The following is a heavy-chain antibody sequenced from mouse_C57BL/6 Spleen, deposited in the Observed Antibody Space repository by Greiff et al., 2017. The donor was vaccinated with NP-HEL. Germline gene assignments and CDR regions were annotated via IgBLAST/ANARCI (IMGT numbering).Heavy chain of an antibody. J-gene: IGHJ4*01. CDR3: TREAYYCGSSYYAMDY. D-gene: IGHD1-1*01. CDR2: ISSGGDYI. Sequence: EVKLVESGEGLVKPGGSLKLSCAASGFTFSSYAMSWVRQTPEKRLEWVAYISSGGDYIYYADTVKGRFTISRDNARNTLYLQMSSLKSEDTAMYYCTREAYYCGSSYYAMDYWGQGTSVTVSS. CDR1: GFTFSSYA. V-gene: IGHV5-9-1*02.